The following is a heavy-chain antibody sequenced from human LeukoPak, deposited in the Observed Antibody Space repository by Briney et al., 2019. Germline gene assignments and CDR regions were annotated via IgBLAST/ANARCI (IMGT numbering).Heavy chain of an antibody. CDR1: GGTFSSYT. V-gene: IGHV1-69*02. J-gene: IGHJ1*01. CDR3: ARNVGATTGEYFQH. CDR2: IIPILGIA. D-gene: IGHD1-26*01. Sequence: SVKVSCTASGGTFSSYTISWVRQAPGQGLGWVGRIIPILGIANYSQKFQGRVTITADKSTSTAYMELSSLRSEDTAVYYCARNVGATTGEYFQHWGQGTLVTVSS.